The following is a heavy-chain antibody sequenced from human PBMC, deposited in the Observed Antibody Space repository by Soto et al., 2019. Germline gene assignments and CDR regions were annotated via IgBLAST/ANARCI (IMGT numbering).Heavy chain of an antibody. Sequence: QVQLQESGPGLVKPSETLSLTCTVSGGSVSSGSYYWIWIRQPPGKGLEWIGYIYYSGRTNYNPSLKSRVTISVDTSKNQFSLQLSSVTAADTAVYYCARDPGSGWNDYWGQGTLVTVSS. D-gene: IGHD6-19*01. CDR2: IYYSGRT. CDR3: ARDPGSGWNDY. V-gene: IGHV4-61*01. CDR1: GGSVSSGSYY. J-gene: IGHJ4*02.